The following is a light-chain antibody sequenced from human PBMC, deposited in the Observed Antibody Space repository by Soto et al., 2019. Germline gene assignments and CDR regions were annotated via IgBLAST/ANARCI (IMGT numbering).Light chain of an antibody. CDR2: EVS. CDR1: SSDVGGYNY. Sequence: QSALTQPPSASGSPGQSVTISCTGTSSDVGGYNYVSWYQQHPGKAPKLMIYEVSQRPSGVPDRFSGSKSGNTASLTVSGLQAEDEAHYYCSSYAGINNLVFGGGTKLTVL. V-gene: IGLV2-8*01. J-gene: IGLJ2*01. CDR3: SSYAGINNLV.